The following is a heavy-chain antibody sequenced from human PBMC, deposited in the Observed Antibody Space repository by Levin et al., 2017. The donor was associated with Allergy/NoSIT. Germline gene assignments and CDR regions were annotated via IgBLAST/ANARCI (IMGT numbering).Heavy chain of an antibody. Sequence: GGSLRLSCAASGFTFTTYGMHWVRQAPGKGLEWVALVWKDGSKTFYADSVKGRFTISRDNSKSTVFLQMNSLRAEDTAVYYCATELTWETAFDYWGQGPLVTVSS. CDR3: ATELTWETAFDY. CDR2: VWKDGSKT. V-gene: IGHV3-33*01. CDR1: GFTFTTYG. J-gene: IGHJ4*02. D-gene: IGHD5-18*01.